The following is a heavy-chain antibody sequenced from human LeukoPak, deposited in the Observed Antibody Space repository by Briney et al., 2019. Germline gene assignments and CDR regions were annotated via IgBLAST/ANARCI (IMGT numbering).Heavy chain of an antibody. CDR3: ARFPSLYCSGGSCYEY. D-gene: IGHD2-15*01. J-gene: IGHJ4*02. V-gene: IGHV4-34*01. Sequence: SETLSLTCAVYGGSFSGYYWSWLRQPPGKGLEWIGEINHSGSTNYNPSLKSRVTISVDTSKNQFSLKLSSVTAADTAVYYCARFPSLYCSGGSCYEYWGQGTLVTVSS. CDR1: GGSFSGYY. CDR2: INHSGST.